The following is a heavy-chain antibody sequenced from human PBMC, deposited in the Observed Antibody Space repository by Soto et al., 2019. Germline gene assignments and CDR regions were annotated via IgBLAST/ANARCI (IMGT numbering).Heavy chain of an antibody. J-gene: IGHJ3*02. CDR3: TSTRPGTNVFDN. CDR2: IRSKGDGGAT. Sequence: EVQLAESGGGLVEPGGSLRPSCAGSGITLSNAWMNWVRQAAGKGLEWVGRIRSKGDGGATEYAAPVKGRFTFSRDDSENTLFLQMSALKPEDTGVYFCTSTRPGTNVFDNWGAGTMVIVSS. V-gene: IGHV3-15*01. D-gene: IGHD1-1*01. CDR1: GITLSNAW.